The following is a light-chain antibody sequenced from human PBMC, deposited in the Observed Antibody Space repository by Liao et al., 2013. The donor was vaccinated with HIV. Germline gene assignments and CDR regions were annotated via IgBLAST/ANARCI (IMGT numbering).Light chain of an antibody. CDR2: KDS. CDR1: ALTKQY. CDR3: QTADSSGTYVV. V-gene: IGLV3-25*03. Sequence: SYELTQPPSVSESPGQTARITCSGDALTKQYAYWYQQKPGQAPVLVIYKDSERPSGIPERFSGSSSGTTVTLTISGVQAEDEADYYCQTADSSGTYVVFGGGTKLTVL. J-gene: IGLJ2*01.